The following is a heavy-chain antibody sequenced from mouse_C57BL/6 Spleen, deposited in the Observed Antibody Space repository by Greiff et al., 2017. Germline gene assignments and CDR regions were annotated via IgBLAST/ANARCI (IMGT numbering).Heavy chain of an antibody. Sequence: QVQLKESGAELVRPGASVKLSCKASGYTFTDSYINWVKQRPGQGLEWIARIYPGSGNTYYNEKFKGKATLTAEKASSTAYMQLSSLTSEDSAVYCCARWGDDYDEAWFAYWGQGTLVTVSA. V-gene: IGHV1-76*01. D-gene: IGHD2-4*01. J-gene: IGHJ3*01. CDR2: IYPGSGNT. CDR1: GYTFTDSY. CDR3: ARWGDDYDEAWFAY.